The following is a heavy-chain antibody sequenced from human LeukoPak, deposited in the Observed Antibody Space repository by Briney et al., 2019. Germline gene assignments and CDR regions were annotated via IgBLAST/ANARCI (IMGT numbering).Heavy chain of an antibody. D-gene: IGHD3-22*01. V-gene: IGHV3-33*01. J-gene: IGHJ4*02. CDR1: VFNFSSYC. Sequence: GGSLTLSCAASVFNFSSYCMLWVRQAPCKGREWVEVMWYDGSNKYYADSVKGRFTISRDNSKNTLYLQMNSLRAEDTAVYYYARGLRYYYDSSGYFDYFDYWGQGTLDTVSS. CDR3: ARGLRYYYDSSGYFDYFDY. CDR2: MWYDGSNK.